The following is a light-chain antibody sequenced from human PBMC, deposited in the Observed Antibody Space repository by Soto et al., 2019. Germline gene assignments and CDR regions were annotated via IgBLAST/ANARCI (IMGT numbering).Light chain of an antibody. J-gene: IGKJ1*01. Sequence: EIVLTQFPGTLSLSPGERATLSCRASQSVGSNYLAWYQQRPGQPPRLLIYGASTRATGTPDRFSGSGSGTDFTLTISRLEPEDFAVYYCQQYGSSGTFGQGTKVDIK. CDR1: QSVGSNY. V-gene: IGKV3-20*01. CDR2: GAS. CDR3: QQYGSSGT.